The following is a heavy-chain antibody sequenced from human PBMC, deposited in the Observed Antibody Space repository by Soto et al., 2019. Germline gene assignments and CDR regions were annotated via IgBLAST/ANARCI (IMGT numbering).Heavy chain of an antibody. CDR2: INHSGST. D-gene: IGHD3-3*01. CDR3: ARYPYYDFWSGYSGFDP. CDR1: GGSFSGYY. J-gene: IGHJ5*02. V-gene: IGHV4-34*01. Sequence: QVQLQQWGAGLLKPSETLSLTCAVYGGSFSGYYWSWIRQPPGKGLEWIGEINHSGSTNYNPSLKSRVTISVDTSKNQFSLKLSSVTAADTAVYYCARYPYYDFWSGYSGFDPWGQGTLVTVS.